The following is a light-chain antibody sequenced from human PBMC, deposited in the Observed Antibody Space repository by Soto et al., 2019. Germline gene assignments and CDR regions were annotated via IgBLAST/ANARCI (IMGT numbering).Light chain of an antibody. Sequence: QLVLTQPPSASASLGASVTLTCTLSSGYSNYKVDWYQQRPGKGPRFVMRVGTGGIVGSKGDGIPDRFSVLGSGLNRYLTIKNIQEEDESDYHCGAEHGSGSNFVVFGGGTQLTVL. CDR1: SGYSNYK. CDR2: VGTGGIVG. CDR3: GAEHGSGSNFVV. V-gene: IGLV9-49*01. J-gene: IGLJ2*01.